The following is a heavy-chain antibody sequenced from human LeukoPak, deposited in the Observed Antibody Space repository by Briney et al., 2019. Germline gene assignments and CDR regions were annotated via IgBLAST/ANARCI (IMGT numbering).Heavy chain of an antibody. CDR3: ARVSGRLERQSDLDY. D-gene: IGHD1-1*01. J-gene: IGHJ4*02. CDR2: ISGDSTYI. Sequence: PGGSLRLSCAASGFPFTNYWMIWVRQAPGKGLEWVSSISGDSTYIYNAGSVKGRFTISRDNAQASLYLQMNSLRADDTAVYYCARVSGRLERQSDLDYWGQGTLVIVSS. V-gene: IGHV3-21*01. CDR1: GFPFTNYW.